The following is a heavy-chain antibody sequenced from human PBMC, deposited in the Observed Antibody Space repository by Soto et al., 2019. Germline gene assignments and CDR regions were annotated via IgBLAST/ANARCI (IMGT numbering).Heavy chain of an antibody. V-gene: IGHV3-48*03. D-gene: IGHD5-18*01. CDR3: ERGYLNTAMIWDK. CDR2: ISSSGSTI. Sequence: XGSLRLSCAASGFTSSFYEMNGVRPAPGKGLEWVSYISSSGSTIYYADSVKGRFTISRDNAKNSLYLQMNSLRAEDTAVYYCERGYLNTAMIWDKWGQGTLVTVSS. J-gene: IGHJ4*02. CDR1: GFTSSFYE.